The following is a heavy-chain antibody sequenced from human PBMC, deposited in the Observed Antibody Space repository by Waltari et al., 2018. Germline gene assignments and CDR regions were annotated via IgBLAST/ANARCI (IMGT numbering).Heavy chain of an antibody. CDR1: GFTFGDYA. CDR2: IRSKAHGVTT. CDR3: TALGAAGY. D-gene: IGHD6-25*01. J-gene: IGHJ4*02. V-gene: IGHV3-49*04. Sequence: EVQLVESGGGLVQPGRSLRLSCTASGFTFGDYAMSWVRQARGEGLEWVGCIRSKAHGVTTEYAASVKGSFTISRDDSKSIAYLQMNSLNTEDTAVYYCTALGAAGYWGQGTLVTVSS.